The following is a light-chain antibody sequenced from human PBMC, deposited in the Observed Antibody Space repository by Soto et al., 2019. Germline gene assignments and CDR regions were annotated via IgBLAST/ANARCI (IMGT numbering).Light chain of an antibody. CDR2: GAS. V-gene: IGKV3-20*01. CDR3: QQYGSSPT. J-gene: IGKJ4*01. CDR1: QSVSSSY. Sequence: EIVLTQSPGTLSSSPGERATLTCRASQSVSSSYLSWYQQKPGQAPRLLIYGASSRATGIPDRFSGSVSGTDFTLTISRLAPEYFAVYYCQQYGSSPTFGGGTKVEIK.